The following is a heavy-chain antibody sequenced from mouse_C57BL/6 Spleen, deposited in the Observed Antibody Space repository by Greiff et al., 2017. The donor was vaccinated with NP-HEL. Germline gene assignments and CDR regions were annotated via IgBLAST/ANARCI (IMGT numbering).Heavy chain of an antibody. D-gene: IGHD2-4*01. CDR3: AREVYDYDGDFDD. V-gene: IGHV14-3*01. J-gene: IGHJ2*01. CDR2: IDPANGNT. Sequence: VHVKQSVAELVRPGASVKLSCTASGFNITNTYMHWVKQRPEQGLEWIGRIDPANGNTKYAPKFQGTATITADTSSNPAYLKLSSLTSEDTAIYYCAREVYDYDGDFDDWGQGTTLTVSS. CDR1: GFNITNTY.